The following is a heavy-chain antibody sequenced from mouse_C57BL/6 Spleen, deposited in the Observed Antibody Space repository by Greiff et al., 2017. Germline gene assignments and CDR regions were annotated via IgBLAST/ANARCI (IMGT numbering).Heavy chain of an antibody. CDR1: GYAFSSSW. CDR2: IYPGDGDT. J-gene: IGHJ2*01. Sequence: VQLVESGPELVKPGASVKISCKASGYAFSSSWMNWVKQRPGKGLEWIGRIYPGDGDTNYNGKFKGKATLTADKSSSTAYMQLSSLTSEDSAVYFCARPYYYGSSYVDYWGQGTTLTVSS. D-gene: IGHD1-1*01. V-gene: IGHV1-82*01. CDR3: ARPYYYGSSYVDY.